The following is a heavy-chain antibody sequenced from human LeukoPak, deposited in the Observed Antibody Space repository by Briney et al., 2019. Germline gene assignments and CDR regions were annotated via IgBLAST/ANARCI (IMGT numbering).Heavy chain of an antibody. CDR2: IYHSGST. CDR3: AREVYCGGDCYSHYFDY. D-gene: IGHD2-21*01. V-gene: IGHV4-38-2*01. CDR1: GYSISSGYY. Sequence: SETLSLTCAVSGYSISSGYYWGWIRQPPGKGLEWIGNIYHSGSTYYNPSLKSRYTISVDTSKNQFSLKLSSVTAADTAVYYCAREVYCGGDCYSHYFDYWGQGTLVTVSS. J-gene: IGHJ4*02.